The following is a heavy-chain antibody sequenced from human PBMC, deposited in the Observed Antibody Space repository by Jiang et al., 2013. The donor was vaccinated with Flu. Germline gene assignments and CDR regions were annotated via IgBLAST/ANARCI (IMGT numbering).Heavy chain of an antibody. V-gene: IGHV3-23*01. Sequence: QLLESGGGLVQPGGSLRLSCAASGFTFKNYAMSWVRQAPGKGLEWVSTISGSGTNTYYADSVKGRFTISRGNSKNTLYLQMNSLRAEDTAVYYCAKILSASCGGDCYYGTNDCWGQGTLVTVSS. CDR1: GFTFKNYA. CDR2: ISGSGTNT. CDR3: AKILSASCGGDCYYGTNDC. J-gene: IGHJ4*02. D-gene: IGHD2-21*02.